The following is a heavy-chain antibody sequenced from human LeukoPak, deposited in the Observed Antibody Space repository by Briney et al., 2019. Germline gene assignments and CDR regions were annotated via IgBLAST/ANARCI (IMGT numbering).Heavy chain of an antibody. CDR1: GYTFTSYA. J-gene: IGHJ4*02. D-gene: IGHD6-19*01. CDR3: ARLEYSSGWYYFDY. Sequence: ASVKASCKASGYTFTSYAMHWVRQAPGQRLEWMGWINAGNGNTKYSQKFQGRVTITRDTSASTAYMELSSLRSEDTAVYYCARLEYSSGWYYFDYWGQGTLVTVSS. V-gene: IGHV1-3*01. CDR2: INAGNGNT.